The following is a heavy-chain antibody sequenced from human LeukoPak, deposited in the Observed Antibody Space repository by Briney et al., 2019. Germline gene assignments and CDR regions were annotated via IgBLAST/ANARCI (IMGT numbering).Heavy chain of an antibody. CDR1: GGTLSSYA. V-gene: IGHV1-69*04. D-gene: IGHD3-22*01. J-gene: IGHJ4*02. Sequence: GASVKVSCKASGGTLSSYAISWVRQAPGQGLEWMGRIIPIFGIANYAQKFQGRVTITADKSTSTAYMELSSLRSEDTAVYYCARVKTYDSSGYAFDYWGQGTLVTVSS. CDR2: IIPIFGIA. CDR3: ARVKTYDSSGYAFDY.